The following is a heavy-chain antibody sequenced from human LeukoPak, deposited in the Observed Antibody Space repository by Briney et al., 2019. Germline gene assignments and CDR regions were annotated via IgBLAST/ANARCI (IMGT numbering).Heavy chain of an antibody. D-gene: IGHD3-22*01. CDR2: INHSGST. V-gene: IGHV4-34*01. J-gene: IGHJ3*01. CDR3: AKAGVRYSDSSALYAFDF. Sequence: SETLSLTCAVYGGSFSGYYWSWIRQPPGKGLEWIGEINHSGSTNYNPSLKSRVTMSGDTSRNQFSLRLSSVNAADTAVYYCAKAGVRYSDSSALYAFDFWGPGTMVTVSS. CDR1: GGSFSGYY.